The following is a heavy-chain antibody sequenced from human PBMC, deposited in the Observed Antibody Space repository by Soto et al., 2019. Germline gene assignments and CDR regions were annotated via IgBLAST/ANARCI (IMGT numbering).Heavy chain of an antibody. J-gene: IGHJ4*02. D-gene: IGHD3-9*01. CDR3: SKDNGLRRYDILTGGGIFDY. CDR1: GFSFSNYA. Sequence: GGSLRLSCAASGFSFSNYAMSWVRQTPGKGLEWVSAISASGGSTYYTDSVRGRFTISRDNSKNTLYLQMNSLRAEDTAVYYCSKDNGLRRYDILTGGGIFDYWGQGTLVTVSS. V-gene: IGHV3-23*01. CDR2: ISASGGST.